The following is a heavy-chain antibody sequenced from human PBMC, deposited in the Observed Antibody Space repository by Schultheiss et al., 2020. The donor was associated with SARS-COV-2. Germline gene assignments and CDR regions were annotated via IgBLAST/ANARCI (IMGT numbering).Heavy chain of an antibody. CDR1: GYTFTSYG. Sequence: ASVKVSCKASGYTFTSYGISWVRQAPGQGLEWMGIINPSGGSTSYAQKFQGRVTMTRDTSTSTVYMELSSLRSDDSAVYYCARVWRVGATPPSDYWGQGTLVTVSS. J-gene: IGHJ4*02. CDR2: INPSGGST. CDR3: ARVWRVGATPPSDY. D-gene: IGHD1-26*01. V-gene: IGHV1-46*01.